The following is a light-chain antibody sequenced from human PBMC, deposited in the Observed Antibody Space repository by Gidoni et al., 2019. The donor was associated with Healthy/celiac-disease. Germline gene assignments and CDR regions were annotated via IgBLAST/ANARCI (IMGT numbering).Light chain of an antibody. J-gene: IGKJ1*01. Sequence: ESVLTQSPATLSLSPGERATLSCGDSQGVSSSYLAWYQQKPGLAPRLLIYDASSRATGIPDRFSGSGSGTDFTLTISRLEPEDFAVYYCQQYGSSPSFGQGTKVEIK. CDR1: QGVSSSY. CDR3: QQYGSSPS. V-gene: IGKV3D-20*01. CDR2: DAS.